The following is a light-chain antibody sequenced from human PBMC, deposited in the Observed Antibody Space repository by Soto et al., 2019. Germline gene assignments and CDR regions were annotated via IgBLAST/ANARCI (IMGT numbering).Light chain of an antibody. CDR1: SSDVGGYNY. CDR3: SSYRSSSTLYV. J-gene: IGLJ1*01. V-gene: IGLV2-14*01. Sequence: QLVLTQPAAVSGSPGQSITISCTGTSSDVGGYNYVSWYQQHPGKAPKLMIYDVSNRPSGVSNRFSASKSGNTASLTISGLQTEDEAHYYCSSYRSSSTLYVFGTGTKLTVL. CDR2: DVS.